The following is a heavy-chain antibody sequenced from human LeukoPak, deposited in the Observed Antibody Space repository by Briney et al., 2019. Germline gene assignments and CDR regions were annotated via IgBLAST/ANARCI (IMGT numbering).Heavy chain of an antibody. Sequence: PGGSLRLSCAASGFTFSSYSMNWVRQAPGKGLEWVSSISSSSSYIYYADSVKGRFTISRDNAKNSLYLQMNSLRAEDTAVYYCAREGYYDSSGYGSPKLYYYYGMDVWGQGTTVTVSS. CDR3: AREGYYDSSGYGSPKLYYYYGMDV. D-gene: IGHD3-22*01. J-gene: IGHJ6*02. V-gene: IGHV3-21*01. CDR1: GFTFSSYS. CDR2: ISSSSSYI.